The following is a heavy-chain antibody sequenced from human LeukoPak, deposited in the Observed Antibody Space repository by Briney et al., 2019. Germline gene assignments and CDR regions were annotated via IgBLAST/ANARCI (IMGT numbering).Heavy chain of an antibody. CDR1: GGSFSGYY. Sequence: PSETLSLTCAVYGGSFSGYYWSWIRQPPGKGLEWIGEINHSGSTNYNPSLKSRVTISVDTSKNQFSLKLSPVTAADTAVYYCARGRRYQLPLGFDPWGQGTLVTVSS. J-gene: IGHJ5*02. V-gene: IGHV4-34*01. CDR2: INHSGST. CDR3: ARGRRYQLPLGFDP. D-gene: IGHD2-2*01.